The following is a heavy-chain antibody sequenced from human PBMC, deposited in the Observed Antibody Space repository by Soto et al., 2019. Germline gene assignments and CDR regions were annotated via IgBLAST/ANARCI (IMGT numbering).Heavy chain of an antibody. CDR1: GYTFTSYT. J-gene: IGHJ5*02. V-gene: IGHV1-3*01. CDR2: INAGNYNT. Sequence: GASVKVSCKASGYTFTSYTMHWVRQAPGQGLEWMGWINAGNYNTKYSQNFQGRVTFTSDTSATTANMELSSLRSEDTAVYYCARDARGYCSGGSCYYWFDPWGQGTLVTVSS. D-gene: IGHD2-15*01. CDR3: ARDARGYCSGGSCYYWFDP.